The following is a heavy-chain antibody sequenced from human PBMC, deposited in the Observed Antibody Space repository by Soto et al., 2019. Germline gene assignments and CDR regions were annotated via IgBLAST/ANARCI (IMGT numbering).Heavy chain of an antibody. V-gene: IGHV1-18*04. CDR1: GYTFTTYS. J-gene: IGHJ2*01. Sequence: QVQLVQSGAEVKKPGASVNVSCKASGYTFTTYSVTWMRQAPGQGLEWMGWINAFSGITKYAQNLQDRITMTTDTSTSTAYMELRRLRSEDTAIYYCAREKFYGSSGYYVGNWYFDLWGRGTLVTVSS. CDR2: INAFSGIT. D-gene: IGHD3-22*01. CDR3: AREKFYGSSGYYVGNWYFDL.